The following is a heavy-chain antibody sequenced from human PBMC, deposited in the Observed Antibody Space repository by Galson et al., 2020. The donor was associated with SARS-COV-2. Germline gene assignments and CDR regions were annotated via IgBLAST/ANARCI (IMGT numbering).Heavy chain of an antibody. J-gene: IGHJ3*02. Sequence: GKGLEWIGEINHSGSTNYNPSLKSRVTISVDTSKNQFSLKLSSVTAADTAVYYCARGRITMVRGVIAIVDIWGQGTMVTVSS. CDR3: ARGRITMVRGVIAIVDI. CDR2: INHSGST. V-gene: IGHV4-34*01. D-gene: IGHD3-10*01.